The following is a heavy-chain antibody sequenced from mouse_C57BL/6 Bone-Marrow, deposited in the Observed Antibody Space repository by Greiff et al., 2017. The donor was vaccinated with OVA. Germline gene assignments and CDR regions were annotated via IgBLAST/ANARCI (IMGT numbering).Heavy chain of an antibody. Sequence: QVQLQQSGPGLVQPSQSLSITCTVSGFSLTSYGVHWVRQSPGKGLEWLGVIWRGGSTDYNAAFMSRLSITKDNSKSQVFFKMNSLQADDTAIYYGAKNHYYGSSYYAMDYWGQGTSVTVSS. V-gene: IGHV2-5*01. J-gene: IGHJ4*01. CDR2: IWRGGST. D-gene: IGHD1-1*01. CDR3: AKNHYYGSSYYAMDY. CDR1: GFSLTSYG.